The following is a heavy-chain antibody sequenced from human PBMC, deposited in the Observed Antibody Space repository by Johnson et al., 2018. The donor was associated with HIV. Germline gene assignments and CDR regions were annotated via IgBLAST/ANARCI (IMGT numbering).Heavy chain of an antibody. CDR3: ARLYCSSTSCYEGGGDAFDI. CDR1: GFTLSSNA. CDR2: IVYDGSKK. J-gene: IGHJ3*02. V-gene: IGHV3-30*02. D-gene: IGHD2-2*01. Sequence: QVQLVESGGGVVQPGGSLRLSCAASGFTLSSNAMHWVRQAPGTGLEWVACIVYDGSKKDDADSEKGRLSISRDNSKNTLYLQMNSLRAEDTAVYYCARLYCSSTSCYEGGGDAFDIWGQGTMVTVSS.